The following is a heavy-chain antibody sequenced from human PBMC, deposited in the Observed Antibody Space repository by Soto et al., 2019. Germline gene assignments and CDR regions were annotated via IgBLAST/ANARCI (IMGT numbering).Heavy chain of an antibody. D-gene: IGHD7-27*01. CDR2: INWNGAYT. CDR1: GFTFDDYA. J-gene: IGHJ4*02. V-gene: IGHV3-20*04. CDR3: ARGPHARSANWVFDN. Sequence: PGGSLRLSCAASGFTFDDYAMTWVRQVPGKGLEWVTSINWNGAYTYYADSVRGRFTISRDIGKNSLYVQMNSLRAEDTALYYCARGPHARSANWVFDNWGQGTLVTVSS.